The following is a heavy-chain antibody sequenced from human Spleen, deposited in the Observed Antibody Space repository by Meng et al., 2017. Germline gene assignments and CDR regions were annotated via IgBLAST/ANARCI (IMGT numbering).Heavy chain of an antibody. D-gene: IGHD5-18*01. CDR3: ARAGDTAMVTNYYYYAMDV. V-gene: IGHV3-7*01. Sequence: GESLKISCAASGFTFSNAWMSWVRQAPGKGLEWVANIKEDGSTKFYAASVKGRFTISRDNAKNSLYLQMNSLRAEDTAVYYCARAGDTAMVTNYYYYAMDVWGQGTTVTVSS. CDR2: IKEDGSTK. J-gene: IGHJ6*02. CDR1: GFTFSNAW.